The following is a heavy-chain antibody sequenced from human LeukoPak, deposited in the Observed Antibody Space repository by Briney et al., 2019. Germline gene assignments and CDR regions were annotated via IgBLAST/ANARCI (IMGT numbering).Heavy chain of an antibody. CDR1: GGSISSYY. CDR2: IYYSGST. Sequence: PSETLSLTCIVSGGSISSYYWSWIRQPPGKGLEWIGYIYYSGSTNYNPSLKSRVTISVDTSKNQFSLKLSSVTAADTAVYYCARAETEYYYDSSGYYLGYWGQGTLVTVSS. V-gene: IGHV4-59*01. J-gene: IGHJ4*02. D-gene: IGHD3-22*01. CDR3: ARAETEYYYDSSGYYLGY.